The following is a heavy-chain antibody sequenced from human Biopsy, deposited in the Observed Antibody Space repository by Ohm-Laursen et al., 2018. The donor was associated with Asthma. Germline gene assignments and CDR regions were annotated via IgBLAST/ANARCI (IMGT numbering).Heavy chain of an antibody. CDR2: VNTGNGDT. CDR1: GYNFISFA. Sequence: SSVKVSCKASGYNFISFAIHWVRQAPGQRLEWMGWVNTGNGDTKYSQKFQGRVTITRDTSASTAYMELRSLRSEDTATYYCARTYYDFLTGQVKDVFGVWGQGTLVTVSS. J-gene: IGHJ4*02. V-gene: IGHV1-3*04. D-gene: IGHD3-9*01. CDR3: ARTYYDFLTGQVKDVFGV.